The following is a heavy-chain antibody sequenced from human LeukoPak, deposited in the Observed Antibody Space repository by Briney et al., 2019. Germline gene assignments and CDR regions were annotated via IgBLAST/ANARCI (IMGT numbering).Heavy chain of an antibody. CDR3: ARGQDFWSGLEPSYYFDY. CDR2: INHSGST. Sequence: SETLSLTCAVYGGSFSGYYWSWIRQPPGKGLEWIGEINHSGSTNYNPSLKSRVTISVDTSKNQFSLKLSSVTAADTAVYYCARGQDFWSGLEPSYYFDYWGQGTLVTVSS. D-gene: IGHD3-3*01. CDR1: GGSFSGYY. J-gene: IGHJ4*02. V-gene: IGHV4-34*01.